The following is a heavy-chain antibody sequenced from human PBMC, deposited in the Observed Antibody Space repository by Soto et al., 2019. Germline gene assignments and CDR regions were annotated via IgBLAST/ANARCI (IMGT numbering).Heavy chain of an antibody. CDR2: ISAYNGNT. CDR1: GYTFSRYG. Sequence: ASVKVSCKASGYTFSRYGIMWVRQAPGQGLEWMGWISAYNGNTNSAEKLRGRLTMTTDASTTTAYMELRSLRSDDTAIYYCARDQGCRVVINSNYFDPWGQGALVTVSS. V-gene: IGHV1-18*01. CDR3: ARDQGCRVVINSNYFDP. J-gene: IGHJ5*02. D-gene: IGHD4-4*01.